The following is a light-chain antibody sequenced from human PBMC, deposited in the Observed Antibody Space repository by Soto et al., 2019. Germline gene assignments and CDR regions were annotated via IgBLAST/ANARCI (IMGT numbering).Light chain of an antibody. V-gene: IGLV2-8*01. CDR3: TSYAGSNNFFYV. CDR1: SSDVGGYNY. J-gene: IGLJ1*01. Sequence: QSALTQPPSASGSPGQSVTISCTGTSSDVGGYNYVSWYQQHRGKAPKLMIYEVSKRPSGVPDRFSGSKSGNTASLTVSGLQAEDEADYYCTSYAGSNNFFYVFGTGTKVTVL. CDR2: EVS.